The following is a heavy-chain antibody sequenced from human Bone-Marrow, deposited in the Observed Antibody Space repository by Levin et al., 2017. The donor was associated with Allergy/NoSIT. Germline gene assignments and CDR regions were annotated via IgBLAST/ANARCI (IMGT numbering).Heavy chain of an antibody. J-gene: IGHJ6*04. CDR1: GFTFNDYY. V-gene: IGHV3-11*06. CDR3: ARLPDFWSGYPGLDV. CDR2: SSTTSSYT. Sequence: AGGSLRLSCAASGFTFNDYYMTWIRQAPGKGLEWVSYSSTTSSYTKYADSVKGRFAVSRDNAKNSLYLQMNSLRAEDTAVYYCARLPDFWSGYPGLDVWGKGTTVTVSS. D-gene: IGHD3-3*01.